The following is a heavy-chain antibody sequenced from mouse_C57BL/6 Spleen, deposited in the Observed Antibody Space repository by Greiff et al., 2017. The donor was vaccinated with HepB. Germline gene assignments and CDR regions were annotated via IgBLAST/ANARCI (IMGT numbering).Heavy chain of an antibody. CDR2: IYPRSGNT. J-gene: IGHJ4*01. CDR3: ASPLITTVGAMDY. Sequence: VQLQQSGAELARPGASVKLSCKASGYTFTSYGISWVKQRTGQGLEWIGEIYPRSGNTYYNEKFKGKATLTADKSSSTAYIELRSLTSEDSAVYFCASPLITTVGAMDYWGQGTSVTVSS. D-gene: IGHD1-1*01. V-gene: IGHV1-81*01. CDR1: GYTFTSYG.